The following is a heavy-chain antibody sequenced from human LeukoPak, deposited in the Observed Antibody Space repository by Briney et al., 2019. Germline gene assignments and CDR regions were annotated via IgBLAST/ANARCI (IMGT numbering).Heavy chain of an antibody. Sequence: GGSLRLSCAASGFTFSSYTMNWVRQAPGKGLEWVSSISGGSTYIYYADSVKGRFTISRDNAKNSLYLQMNSLRAEDTAVYYCARGTSPDTMIVALGSAFDIWGQGTMVTVSS. CDR2: ISGGSTYI. J-gene: IGHJ3*02. CDR3: ARGTSPDTMIVALGSAFDI. D-gene: IGHD3-22*01. V-gene: IGHV3-21*01. CDR1: GFTFSSYT.